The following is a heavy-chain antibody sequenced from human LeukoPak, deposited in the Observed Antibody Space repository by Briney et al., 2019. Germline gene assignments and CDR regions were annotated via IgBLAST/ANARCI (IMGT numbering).Heavy chain of an antibody. J-gene: IGHJ4*02. Sequence: PGGSLRLSCAASGFTFSSYAMSWVRQAPGEGLEWVSTIRSSGDGAAYADSVKGRFTISRANSKNAVYLQMNSLRVEDTAVYYCAKMGWAAVDMPGGGYWGQGILVTVSS. D-gene: IGHD5-12*01. CDR2: IRSSGDGA. CDR3: AKMGWAAVDMPGGGY. CDR1: GFTFSSYA. V-gene: IGHV3-23*01.